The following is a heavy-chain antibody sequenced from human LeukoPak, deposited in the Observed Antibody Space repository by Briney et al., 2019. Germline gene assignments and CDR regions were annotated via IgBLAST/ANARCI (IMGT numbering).Heavy chain of an antibody. CDR2: INPGDSDA. CDR3: ARISTYAEFDF. CDR1: GYSFTTYW. V-gene: IGHV5-51*01. D-gene: IGHD2-2*01. J-gene: IGHJ4*02. Sequence: GESLKISCKGSGYSFTTYWIGWLRQMSGKGLEWMGIINPGDSDARYSPSFQGQVTISADNSISTAYLQWSSLKASDTAMYYCARISTYAEFDFWGQGSLVTVSS.